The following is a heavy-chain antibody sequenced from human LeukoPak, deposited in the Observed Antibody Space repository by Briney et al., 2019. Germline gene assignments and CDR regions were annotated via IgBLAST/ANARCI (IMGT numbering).Heavy chain of an antibody. CDR2: IFSSGPT. Sequence: PGGSLRLSCAASGFNVSNNYMNWVRQAPGKGLEWVTVIFSSGPTYYADSVKGRFTISRDTSKNALYLQMNSLRAEDTAVYYCAISGLGFGEFRGLDYWGQGTLVTVS. V-gene: IGHV3-53*01. J-gene: IGHJ4*02. D-gene: IGHD3-10*01. CDR1: GFNVSNNY. CDR3: AISGLGFGEFRGLDY.